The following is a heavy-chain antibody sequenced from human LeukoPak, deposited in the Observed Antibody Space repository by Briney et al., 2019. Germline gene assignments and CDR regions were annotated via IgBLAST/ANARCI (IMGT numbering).Heavy chain of an antibody. CDR3: ATHNWNYSFDN. V-gene: IGHV4-30-2*01. CDR2: IYHSGST. CDR1: GGSISSGGYY. Sequence: SQTLSLTCTVSGGSISSGGYYWSWIRQPPGKGLEWIGYIYHSGSTYYNPSLKSRVIISVDRSKNQFSLRLTSVTAADTAIYYCATHNWNYSFDNWGQGTLVTVSS. J-gene: IGHJ4*02. D-gene: IGHD1-7*01.